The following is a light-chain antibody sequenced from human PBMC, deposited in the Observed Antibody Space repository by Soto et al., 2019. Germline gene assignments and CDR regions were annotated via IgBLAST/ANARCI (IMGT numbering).Light chain of an antibody. CDR1: QSLLFSDGNNY. CDR3: MQTLRPPWT. V-gene: IGKV2-28*01. CDR2: LAS. J-gene: IGKJ1*01. Sequence: DIVMTQSPLSLPVTPGEPASISCSSSQSLLFSDGNNYLEWYLQKPGQSPQVLIYLASNRASGVPDRFSGSGSGTDYTLKISRVAAEDIGVYYCMQTLRPPWTFGQGTKVELK.